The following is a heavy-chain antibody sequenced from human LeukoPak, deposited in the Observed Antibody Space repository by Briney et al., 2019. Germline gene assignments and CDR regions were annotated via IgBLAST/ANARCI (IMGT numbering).Heavy chain of an antibody. V-gene: IGHV3-7*01. D-gene: IGHD3-16*01. Sequence: GGSLRLSCAASGFTFSIYWMSWVRQAPGKGLEWVANIKKGGSERYYVDSVKGRFTIPRDNAKNSLYLQMDSLRAEDTAVYYCVRVLGAYSNIYGPDFDYWGQGTLVTVSS. CDR1: GFTFSIYW. CDR2: IKKGGSER. J-gene: IGHJ4*02. CDR3: VRVLGAYSNIYGPDFDY.